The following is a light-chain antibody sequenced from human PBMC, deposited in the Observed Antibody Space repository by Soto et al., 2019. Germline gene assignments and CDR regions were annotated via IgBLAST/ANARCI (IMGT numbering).Light chain of an antibody. CDR3: QQRSNLIT. J-gene: IGKJ5*01. CDR1: QSVGSY. Sequence: EIVMTQSPATLAVSPGDRATLSCRASQSVGSYLAWYQQKPGQAPRLLIYDASNRATGIPARFSGSGSGTDFTLTISSLEPEDFAVYYCQQRSNLITFGQGTRLGL. V-gene: IGKV3-11*01. CDR2: DAS.